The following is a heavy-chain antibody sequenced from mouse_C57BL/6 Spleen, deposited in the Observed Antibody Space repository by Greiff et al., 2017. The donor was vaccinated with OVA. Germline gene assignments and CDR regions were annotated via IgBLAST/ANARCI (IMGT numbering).Heavy chain of an antibody. J-gene: IGHJ4*01. Sequence: QVQLQQPGAELVKPGASVKLSCKASGYTFTSYWMHWVKQRPGQGLEWIGMIHPNSGSTNHNEKFKSKATLTVDKSSSTAYMHLSSLTSEDSAVYYCGPFHYYAMDDWGQGTSVTVSS. CDR3: GPFHYYAMDD. CDR1: GYTFTSYW. CDR2: IHPNSGST. V-gene: IGHV1-64*01.